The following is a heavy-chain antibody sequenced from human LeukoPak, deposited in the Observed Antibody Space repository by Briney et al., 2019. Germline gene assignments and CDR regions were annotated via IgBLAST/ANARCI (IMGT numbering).Heavy chain of an antibody. D-gene: IGHD6-13*01. CDR3: ANYRQSITAAGNSREFADY. Sequence: GRSLRLSCAASGFTFSSYGMHWVRQAPGKGLEWVAVIWYDGSNKYYADSVKGRFTISRDNSKNTLYLQMNSLRAEDTAVYYCANYRQSITAAGNSREFADYWGQGTLVTVSS. J-gene: IGHJ4*02. CDR2: IWYDGSNK. CDR1: GFTFSSYG. V-gene: IGHV3-33*06.